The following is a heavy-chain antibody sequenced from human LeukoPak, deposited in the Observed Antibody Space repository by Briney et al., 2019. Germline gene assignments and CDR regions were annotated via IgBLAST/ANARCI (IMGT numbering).Heavy chain of an antibody. Sequence: GGSLRLSCAASGFTFSSNCMHWVRQAPGKGLVWVSRINEDGSTTNYADSVKGRFTISRDNAKNTLYLQMNSLRAEDTAVYYCVRDLGGRSGHWGQGTLVTVSS. D-gene: IGHD1-26*01. CDR2: INEDGSTT. CDR1: GFTFSSNC. V-gene: IGHV3-74*01. J-gene: IGHJ4*02. CDR3: VRDLGGRSGH.